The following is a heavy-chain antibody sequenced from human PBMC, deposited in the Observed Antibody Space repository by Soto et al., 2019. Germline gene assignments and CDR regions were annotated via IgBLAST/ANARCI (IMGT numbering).Heavy chain of an antibody. V-gene: IGHV3-48*03. CDR2: ISSSGSTI. D-gene: IGHD6-13*01. CDR1: GFTFSSYE. Sequence: GGLRLSCAASGFTFSSYEMNWVRQAPGKGLEWVSYISSSGSTIYYADSVKGRFTISRDNAKNSLYLQMNSLRAEDTAVYYCARDKAGYSSSWFDYWGQGTLVTVSS. CDR3: ARDKAGYSSSWFDY. J-gene: IGHJ4*02.